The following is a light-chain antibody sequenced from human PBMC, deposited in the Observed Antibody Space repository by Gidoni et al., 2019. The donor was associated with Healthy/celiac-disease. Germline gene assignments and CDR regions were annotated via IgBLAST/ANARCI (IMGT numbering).Light chain of an antibody. CDR1: QSISNY. J-gene: IGKJ4*01. CDR3: QQCYSTPLT. CDR2: AAS. V-gene: IGKV1-39*01. Sequence: IQMTPSPSSLSASVGDRVTITCRASQSISNYLNWYQQKPGKAPKLLIYAASSLQSGVPSRFSGSGSGTDFTLTISSLQPEDFATYYCQQCYSTPLTFGGGTKVEIK.